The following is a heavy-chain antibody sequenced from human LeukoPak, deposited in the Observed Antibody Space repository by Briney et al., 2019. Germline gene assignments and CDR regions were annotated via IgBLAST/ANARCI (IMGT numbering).Heavy chain of an antibody. CDR1: GGSLSAYY. V-gene: IGHV4-34*01. CDR3: ARGRYSNWERYYYMDV. Sequence: SETLSLTCAVSGGSLSAYYWSWIRQSPGKGLEWIGEINKSESSNYNPYLKSRVTISVDTSKNRVSLQLSSVTAADTAVYYCARGRYSNWERYYYMDVWGKGATVTVSS. D-gene: IGHD4-11*01. J-gene: IGHJ6*03. CDR2: INKSESS.